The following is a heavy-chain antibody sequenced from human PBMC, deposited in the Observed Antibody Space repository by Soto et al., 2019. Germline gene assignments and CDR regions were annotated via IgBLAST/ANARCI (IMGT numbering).Heavy chain of an antibody. CDR2: INHSGST. D-gene: IGHD2-15*01. Sequence: PETLCVTCAVYGGSLGGSDWRWCRESPGRGLEWIGEINHSGSTNYNPSLKSRVTISVDTSKNQFSLKLSSVTAADTAVYYCARVIRRSSGRSCYLTYFHYWGHGPLLTVS. J-gene: IGHJ4*01. CDR1: GGSLGGSD. CDR3: ARVIRRSSGRSCYLTYFHY. V-gene: IGHV4-34*01.